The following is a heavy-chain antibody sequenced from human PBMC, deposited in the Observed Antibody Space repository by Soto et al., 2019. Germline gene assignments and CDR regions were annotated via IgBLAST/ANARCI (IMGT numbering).Heavy chain of an antibody. CDR2: ISAYNGNT. CDR3: ARDGHMVGATPTWYYYYYGMDV. Sequence: QVPLVQSGAEVKKPGASVKVSCKASGYTFTSYGISWVRQAPGQGLEWMGWISAYNGNTNYAQKLQGRVTMTTDTSTSTAYMELRSLRSDDTAVYYCARDGHMVGATPTWYYYYYGMDVWGQGTTVTVSS. J-gene: IGHJ6*02. D-gene: IGHD1-26*01. CDR1: GYTFTSYG. V-gene: IGHV1-18*01.